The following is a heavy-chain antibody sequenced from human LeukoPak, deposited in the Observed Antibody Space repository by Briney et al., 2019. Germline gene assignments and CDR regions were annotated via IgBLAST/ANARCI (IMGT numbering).Heavy chain of an antibody. D-gene: IGHD4-17*01. J-gene: IGHJ3*02. CDR1: GFTFSSYA. Sequence: GGSLRLSCAASGFTFSSYAMHRVRQAPGKGLEWVAVIAYDGSNKYYADSVKGRFTISRDNSKNTLYLQMNSLRAEDTAVYYCARSPEGDYGDCPPGAFDIWGQGTMVTVSS. CDR2: IAYDGSNK. CDR3: ARSPEGDYGDCPPGAFDI. V-gene: IGHV3-30*04.